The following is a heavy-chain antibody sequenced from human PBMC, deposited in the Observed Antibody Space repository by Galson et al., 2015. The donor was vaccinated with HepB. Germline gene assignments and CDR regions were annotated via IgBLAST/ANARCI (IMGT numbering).Heavy chain of an antibody. Sequence: SVKVSCKASGGTFSSYAISWVRQAPGQGLEWMGGIIPIFGTANYAQKFQGRVTITADESTSTAYMELSSLRSEDTAVYYCASGYDFWNGQSFPYYYYGMDVWGQGTTVTVSS. J-gene: IGHJ6*02. CDR2: IIPIFGTA. V-gene: IGHV1-69*13. CDR3: ASGYDFWNGQSFPYYYYGMDV. CDR1: GGTFSSYA. D-gene: IGHD3-3*01.